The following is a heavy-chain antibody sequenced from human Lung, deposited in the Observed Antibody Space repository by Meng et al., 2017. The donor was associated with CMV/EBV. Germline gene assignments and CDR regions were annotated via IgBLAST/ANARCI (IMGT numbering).Heavy chain of an antibody. CDR2: ISWNSGTI. D-gene: IGHD3-10*01. J-gene: IGHJ4*02. CDR1: GFTFDDHA. Sequence: SXAASGFTFDDHAMHWVRQAPGKGLEWVSGISWNSGTIDYADSVKGRFTISRDNAKTSLYLEMNSLRAEDMAFYYCAKGSYSLAGSYFDYWGQGXLVXVSS. V-gene: IGHV3-9*03. CDR3: AKGSYSLAGSYFDY.